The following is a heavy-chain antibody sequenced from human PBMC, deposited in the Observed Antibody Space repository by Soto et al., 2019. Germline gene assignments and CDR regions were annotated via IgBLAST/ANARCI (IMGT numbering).Heavy chain of an antibody. J-gene: IGHJ6*02. CDR3: NXDLRSLTSEDTAVYYCAKGAVAGTPTSYYYYGMDV. CDR2: IIPIFGKV. Sequence: QVQLLQSGAEVKKPGSSVRVSCEASGGTFRTYAISWVRQAPGQGLEWMGEIIPIFGKVNYAQKFQGRVTITADEXXXPHKVXGRATITADXPXTXGNXDLRSLTSEDTAVYYCAKGAVAGTPTSYYYYGMDVWGQGTTVTVS. D-gene: IGHD5-12*01. CDR1: GGTFRTYA. V-gene: IGHV1-69*12.